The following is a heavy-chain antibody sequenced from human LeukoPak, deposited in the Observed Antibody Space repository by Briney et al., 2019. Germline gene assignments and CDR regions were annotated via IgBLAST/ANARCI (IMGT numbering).Heavy chain of an antibody. D-gene: IGHD1-26*01. CDR3: AKDLSPMVGAKIFDY. CDR1: GFSFSNYG. Sequence: PGGSLRLSCAASGFSFSNYGMHWVRQAPGKGLEWLAFIRYDGTNKYYADSVKGRFTISRDNSKNTLYLEMNSLRAEDTAVYFCAKDLSPMVGAKIFDYWGQGTLVTVSS. J-gene: IGHJ4*02. V-gene: IGHV3-30*02. CDR2: IRYDGTNK.